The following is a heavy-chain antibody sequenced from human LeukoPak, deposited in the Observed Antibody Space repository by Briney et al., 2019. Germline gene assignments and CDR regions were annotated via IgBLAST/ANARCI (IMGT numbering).Heavy chain of an antibody. V-gene: IGHV4-34*01. CDR1: GGSISGYY. J-gene: IGHJ3*02. D-gene: IGHD5-24*01. CDR3: SWLQPDAFDI. Sequence: SETLSLTCTVSGGSISGYYWSWIRQPPGKGLEWIGEINHSGSTNYNPSLKSRVTISVDTSKNQFSLKLSSVTAADTAVYYCSWLQPDAFDIWGQGTMVTVSS. CDR2: INHSGST.